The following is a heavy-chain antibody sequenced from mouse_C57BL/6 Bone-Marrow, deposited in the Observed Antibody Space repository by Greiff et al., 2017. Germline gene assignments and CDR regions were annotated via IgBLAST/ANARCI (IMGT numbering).Heavy chain of an antibody. CDR2: ISDGGSYT. Sequence: EVMLVESGGGLVKPGGSLKLSCAASGFTFSSYAMSWVRQTPGKRLEWVATISDGGSYTYYPDNVKGRFTISRDNAKNNLYLQMSHLKSEDTAMYYCARGVITTSFAYWGQGTLVTVSA. CDR1: GFTFSSYA. J-gene: IGHJ3*01. D-gene: IGHD2-4*01. CDR3: ARGVITTSFAY. V-gene: IGHV5-4*03.